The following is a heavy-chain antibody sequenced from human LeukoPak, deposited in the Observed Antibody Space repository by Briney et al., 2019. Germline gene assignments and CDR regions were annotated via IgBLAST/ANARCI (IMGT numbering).Heavy chain of an antibody. CDR3: AKVIVVPAASPMDV. CDR1: GFTFSSYG. V-gene: IGHV3-30*02. Sequence: PGGSLRLSCAASGFTFSSYGMHWVRQAPGKGLEWVAFIRYDGSNKYYADSVKGRFTISRDNSKNTLYLQMNSLRAEDTAVYYCAKVIVVPAASPMDVWGKGTTVTVSS. CDR2: IRYDGSNK. D-gene: IGHD2-2*01. J-gene: IGHJ6*03.